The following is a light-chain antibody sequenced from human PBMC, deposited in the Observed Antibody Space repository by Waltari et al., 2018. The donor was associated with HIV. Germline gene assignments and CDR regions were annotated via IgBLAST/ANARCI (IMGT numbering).Light chain of an antibody. J-gene: IGLJ2*01. CDR1: ALQRRY. CDR3: QAWAGGTGSEGV. Sequence: SYELTQPPSVSVSPGQTASIACPGDALQRRYVSWYQKRPGQSPVLVVFQDGKWHSGIPERFSGSNSGNTATLTISGTQAMDEADYFCQAWAGGTGSEGVFGGGTKLTVL. V-gene: IGLV3-1*01. CDR2: QDG.